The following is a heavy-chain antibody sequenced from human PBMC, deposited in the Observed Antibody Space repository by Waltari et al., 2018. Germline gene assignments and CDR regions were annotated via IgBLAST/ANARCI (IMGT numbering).Heavy chain of an antibody. Sequence: QVHLVESGGGVFQPWGCLRPSCAASGFIFSSDAMHWVRQAPGKGLEWVAFITYDGSNKYYADSMKGRFTVSRDNSKNTLFLQMNTLRAEDTAVYYCAKDHVVVVPGGMTKVFDYWGQGTLVTVSS. J-gene: IGHJ4*02. D-gene: IGHD2-2*01. CDR1: GFIFSSDA. CDR3: AKDHVVVVPGGMTKVFDY. V-gene: IGHV3-30*02. CDR2: ITYDGSNK.